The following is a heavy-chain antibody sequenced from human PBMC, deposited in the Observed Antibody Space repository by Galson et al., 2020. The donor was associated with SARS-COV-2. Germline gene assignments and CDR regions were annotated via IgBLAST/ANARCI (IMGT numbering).Heavy chain of an antibody. D-gene: IGHD3-10*01. CDR2: INYSGST. V-gene: IGHV4-34*01. CDR3: ARNMVRGGVKP. CDR1: GGSFSGFF. J-gene: IGHJ5*02. Sequence: SQTLSLTCGLSGGSFSGFFSTWIRQTPGKGLEWICEINYSGSTNYNPSLKSRVTISVDTSKKQFSLKMTSVTAADTAVYYCARNMVRGGVKPWGQGTLVIVSS.